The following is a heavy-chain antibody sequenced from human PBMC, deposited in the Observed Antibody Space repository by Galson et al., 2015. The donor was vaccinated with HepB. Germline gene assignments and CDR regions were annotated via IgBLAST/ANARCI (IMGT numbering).Heavy chain of an antibody. D-gene: IGHD1-7*01. V-gene: IGHV1-18*01. Sequence: SVKVCCKASGYDFNKYGLSWVRQAPGQGLEWMGWVSGYDGSANYAPKFQGRVTMTTQTSTGTAFMEMRSLRSDDTAVYYCARDSRLELQLNNYYFYGMDVWGQGTAVVVS. CDR1: GYDFNKYG. CDR3: ARDSRLELQLNNYYFYGMDV. CDR2: VSGYDGSA. J-gene: IGHJ6*02.